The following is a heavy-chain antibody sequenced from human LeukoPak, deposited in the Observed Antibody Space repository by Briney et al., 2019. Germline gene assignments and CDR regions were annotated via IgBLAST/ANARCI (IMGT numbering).Heavy chain of an antibody. CDR3: ARLGTARNNWFDP. D-gene: IGHD1-1*01. V-gene: IGHV4-39*01. CDR2: IYYSGST. Sequence: SETLSLTCTVSGGSISSSSYYWGWIRQPPGKGLEWIGSIYYSGSTYYNPSLKSRVTISVDTSKNQFSLKLSSATAADTAVYYCARLGTARNNWFDPWGQGTLVTVSS. CDR1: GGSISSSSYY. J-gene: IGHJ5*02.